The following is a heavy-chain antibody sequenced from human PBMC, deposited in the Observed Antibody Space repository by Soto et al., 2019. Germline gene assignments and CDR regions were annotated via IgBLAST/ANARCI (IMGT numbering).Heavy chain of an antibody. V-gene: IGHV3-23*01. Sequence: GGSLRLSCAASGFTFSSYAMSWVRQAPGKGLEWVSAISGSGGSTYYADSVKGRFTISRDNSKNTLYLQMNSLRAEDTAVYYCAKLGSGSSNVLLWFGEVSYGMDVWGQGTTVTVSS. CDR3: AKLGSGSSNVLLWFGEVSYGMDV. D-gene: IGHD3-10*01. CDR1: GFTFSSYA. CDR2: ISGSGGST. J-gene: IGHJ6*02.